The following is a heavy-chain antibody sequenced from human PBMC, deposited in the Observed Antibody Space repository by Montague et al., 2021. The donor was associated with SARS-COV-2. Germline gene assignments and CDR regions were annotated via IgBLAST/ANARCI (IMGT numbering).Heavy chain of an antibody. CDR2: TSSSSSYI. CDR3: ARDAHVVVVAAAFSS. J-gene: IGHJ4*02. D-gene: IGHD2-15*01. CDR1: GFTFSSYS. V-gene: IGHV3-21*01. Sequence: SLRLSCAASGFTFSSYSMNWVRQAPGKGLEWVSSTSSSSSYIYYADSVKGRFTISRDNAKNSLYLQMNSLRAEDTAVYYCARDAHVVVVAAAFSSWGQGTLVTVSS.